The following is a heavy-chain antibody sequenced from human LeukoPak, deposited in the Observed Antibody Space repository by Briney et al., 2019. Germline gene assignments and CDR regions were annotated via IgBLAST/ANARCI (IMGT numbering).Heavy chain of an antibody. CDR3: ARDPGYYDSSGYYPGY. J-gene: IGHJ4*02. CDR2: INPNSGGT. D-gene: IGHD3-22*01. V-gene: IGHV1-2*02. CDR1: GYTFTGYY. Sequence: ASVKVSCKASGYTFTGYYMHWVRQAPGQGLGWMGWINPNSGGTNYAQKFQGRVTMTRDTSISTAYMELSRLRSDDTAVYYCARDPGYYDSSGYYPGYWGQGTLVTVSS.